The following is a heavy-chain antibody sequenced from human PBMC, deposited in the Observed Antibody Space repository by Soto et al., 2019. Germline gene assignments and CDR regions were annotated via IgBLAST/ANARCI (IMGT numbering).Heavy chain of an antibody. V-gene: IGHV3-23*01. CDR3: AKVTKRAAAGRYEYYRYGMDV. Sequence: GGSLRLSCAAAGFAFSTYAMTWVRQAPGKGLEWVSVISGSGGSSYYAASVKGRFTISRDNSKNTLFLQMNGLRAEDTAVYYCAKVTKRAAAGRYEYYRYGMDVWGQGTTVTVSS. D-gene: IGHD6-13*01. J-gene: IGHJ6*02. CDR2: ISGSGGSS. CDR1: GFAFSTYA.